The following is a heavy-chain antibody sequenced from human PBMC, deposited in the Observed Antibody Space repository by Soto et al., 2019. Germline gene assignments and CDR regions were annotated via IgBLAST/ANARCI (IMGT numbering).Heavy chain of an antibody. CDR3: ARPPDASDI. CDR2: ISGDGLST. Sequence: GGSLKLSCAGSGATFTDLTMTWVRQAPGKGLEWVSAISGDGLSTYYAGSVKGRFTISRDNSKTTLYPQMNSLRAEDTAVYYCARPPDASDIWGRATMVTVSS. V-gene: IGHV3-23*01. CDR1: GATFTDLT. J-gene: IGHJ3*02.